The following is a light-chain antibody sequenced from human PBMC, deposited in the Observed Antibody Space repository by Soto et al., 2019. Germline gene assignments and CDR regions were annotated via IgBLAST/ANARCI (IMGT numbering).Light chain of an antibody. J-gene: IGLJ3*02. CDR1: SSNIGSNY. V-gene: IGLV1-47*01. CDR3: GTWDDSLSGVV. CDR2: RNN. Sequence: QSVLTQPPSASGTPGQRVTISCSGSSSNIGSNYVFWYQHLPGTAPKLLIYRNNQRPSGVPDRCSGSKSGTSASLAIIGRRSEDEADYYCGTWDDSLSGVVFGGGTKLTVL.